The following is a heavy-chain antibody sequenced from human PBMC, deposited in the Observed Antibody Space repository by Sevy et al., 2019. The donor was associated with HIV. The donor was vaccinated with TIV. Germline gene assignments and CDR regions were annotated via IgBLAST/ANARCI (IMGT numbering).Heavy chain of an antibody. CDR1: GFTFSSYA. CDR3: ASDYGDYPPNYYYYYGMDV. V-gene: IGHV3-30-3*01. CDR2: IPYDGSNK. Sequence: GGSLRLSCVASGFTFSSYAMHWARQAPGKGLEWVAVIPYDGSNKYYADSVKGRFTISRDNSKNTLYLQMNSLRAEDTAVYYCASDYGDYPPNYYYYYGMDVWGQGTTVTVSS. J-gene: IGHJ6*02. D-gene: IGHD4-17*01.